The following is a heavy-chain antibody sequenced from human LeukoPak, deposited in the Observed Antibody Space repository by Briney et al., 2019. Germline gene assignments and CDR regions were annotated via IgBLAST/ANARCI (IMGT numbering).Heavy chain of an antibody. J-gene: IGHJ3*02. CDR2: IYHSGST. CDR3: ARDWASTYNFVAFDI. D-gene: IGHD5-24*01. Sequence: SETLSLTCTVSGYSISSGYYWGWIRQPPGKGLEWIGSIYHSGSTYYNPSLKSRVTISVDTSKNQFSLKLSSVTAADTAVYYCARDWASTYNFVAFDIWGQGTMVTASS. V-gene: IGHV4-38-2*02. CDR1: GYSISSGYY.